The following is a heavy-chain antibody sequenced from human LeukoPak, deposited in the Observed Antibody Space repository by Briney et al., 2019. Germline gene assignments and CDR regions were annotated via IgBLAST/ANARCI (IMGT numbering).Heavy chain of an antibody. V-gene: IGHV3-23*01. CDR1: GFTFSSYA. CDR3: AKEYYDFWSGYFDY. D-gene: IGHD3-3*01. J-gene: IGHJ4*02. CDR2: ISSSGGST. Sequence: GGSLRLSCAASGFTFSSYAMSWVRQAPGKGLEWVSAISSSGGSTYYADSVKGRFTISRDNSKNTLYLQMNSLRAENTAVYYCAKEYYDFWSGYFDYWGQGTLVTVSS.